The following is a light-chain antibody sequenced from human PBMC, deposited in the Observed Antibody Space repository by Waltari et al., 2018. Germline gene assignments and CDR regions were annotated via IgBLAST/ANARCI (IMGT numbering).Light chain of an antibody. Sequence: DIVMTQSPDFLPVSLGARATIRCRSSQSVLHSSPYGNAIAWFQQRPGQPPKLLIYWTSTRESGVPDRFSGSGSGTDFTLTITSLQAEDVAVYYCHQYASSPWTFGQGTKVEI. V-gene: IGKV4-1*01. CDR3: HQYASSPWT. CDR1: QSVLHSSPYGNA. J-gene: IGKJ1*01. CDR2: WTS.